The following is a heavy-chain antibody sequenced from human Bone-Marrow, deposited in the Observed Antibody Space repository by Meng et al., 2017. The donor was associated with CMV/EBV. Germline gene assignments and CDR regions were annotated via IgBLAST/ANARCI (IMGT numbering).Heavy chain of an antibody. V-gene: IGHV1-18*01. Sequence: ASVKVSCKASGYTFTSYGISWVRQAPGQGLEWMGWISAYNGNTNYAQKLQGRVTMTTDTSTSTAYMELSSLRSEDTAVYYCARVPTTNYYYYGMDVWGQGTTVTVSS. CDR2: ISAYNGNT. J-gene: IGHJ6*02. CDR1: GYTFTSYG. CDR3: ARVPTTNYYYYGMDV. D-gene: IGHD4-11*01.